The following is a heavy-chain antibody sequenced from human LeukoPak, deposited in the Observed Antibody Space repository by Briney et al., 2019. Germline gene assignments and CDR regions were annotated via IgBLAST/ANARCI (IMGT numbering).Heavy chain of an antibody. Sequence: PSETLSLTCAVYGGSFSGYYWSWIRQPPGKGLEWIGEINHSGSTNYNPSLKSRVTISVDTSKNQFSLKLSSVTAADTAVYYCARFARWNYGFDYWGQGTLVTVSS. V-gene: IGHV4-34*01. CDR3: ARFARWNYGFDY. D-gene: IGHD1-7*01. J-gene: IGHJ4*02. CDR2: INHSGST. CDR1: GGSFSGYY.